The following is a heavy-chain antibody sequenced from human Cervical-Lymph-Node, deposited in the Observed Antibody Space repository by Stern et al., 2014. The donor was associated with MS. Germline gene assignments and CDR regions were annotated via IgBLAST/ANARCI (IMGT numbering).Heavy chain of an antibody. Sequence: QVQLVQSGPGLVKPSETLSLTCTVSGASISDYYWHWIRQPPGKAPEWIGYIYYSGSTYYNPSLESRVTIAADTSANQFSLNLSSVTAADTAVYYCVSFCSYSSSCLDSQLWGQGTLVTVSS. J-gene: IGHJ1*01. CDR2: IYYSGST. CDR1: GASISDYY. CDR3: VSFCSYSSSCLDSQL. D-gene: IGHD6-13*01. V-gene: IGHV4-59*01.